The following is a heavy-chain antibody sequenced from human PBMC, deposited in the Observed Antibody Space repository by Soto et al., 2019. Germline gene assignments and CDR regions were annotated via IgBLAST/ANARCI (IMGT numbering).Heavy chain of an antibody. CDR3: ARDANVQYYVFWSVSHPDYYYYHVMDV. D-gene: IGHD3-3*01. CDR2: IYYSGST. CDR1: GGSISSGGYY. J-gene: IGHJ6*02. V-gene: IGHV4-31*03. Sequence: SETLSLTCTVSGGSISSGGYYWSWIRQHPGKGLEWIGYIYYSGSTYYNPSLKSRVTISVDTSKNQFSLKLSSVTAADTAVYYCARDANVQYYVFWSVSHPDYYYYHVMDVWGQGTTVTVSS.